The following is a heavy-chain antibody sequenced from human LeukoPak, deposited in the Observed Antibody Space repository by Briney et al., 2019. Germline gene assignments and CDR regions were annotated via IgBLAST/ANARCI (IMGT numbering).Heavy chain of an antibody. V-gene: IGHV4-4*02. CDR2: IYHSGST. D-gene: IGHD6-13*01. CDR3: ARVRNSWFDY. CDR1: GGSISSIYW. J-gene: IGHJ4*02. Sequence: PSETLSLTCAVSGGSISSIYWWSWVRQPPGKGLEWIGEIYHSGSTNYNPSLKSRVIISVDKSKNQFSLKMYSVTAADTAVYYCARVRNSWFDYWGQGILVTVSS.